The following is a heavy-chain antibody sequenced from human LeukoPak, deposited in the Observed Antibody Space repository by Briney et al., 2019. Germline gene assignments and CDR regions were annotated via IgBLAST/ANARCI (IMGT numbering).Heavy chain of an antibody. Sequence: SQTLSLTFAISGDSVSSNSAAWNWIRQSPSRGLEWLGRTYYRSKWYNDYAVSVKSRITINPDTYKNQFSLQLNSVTPEDTAVYYCARGRSLLNSNGWYAFDIWGQGTMVIVSS. CDR3: ARGRSLLNSNGWYAFDI. D-gene: IGHD6-19*01. CDR2: TYYRSKWYN. CDR1: GDSVSSNSAA. V-gene: IGHV6-1*01. J-gene: IGHJ3*02.